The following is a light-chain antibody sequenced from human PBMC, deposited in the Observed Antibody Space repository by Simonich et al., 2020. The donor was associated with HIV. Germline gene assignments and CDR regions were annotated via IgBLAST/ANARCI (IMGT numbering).Light chain of an antibody. V-gene: IGLV2-14*01. CDR3: SSYTSYSTWV. CDR2: DVT. Sequence: QSALTQPASVSGSPGQSITISCTGTSSDVGDNYVSWYQQYPGQAPKLMIYDVTKRPSWVSNRFSGSKSGNTASLTISGLQAEDEADYYCSSYTSYSTWVFGGGTKLTVL. J-gene: IGLJ3*02. CDR1: SSDVGDNY.